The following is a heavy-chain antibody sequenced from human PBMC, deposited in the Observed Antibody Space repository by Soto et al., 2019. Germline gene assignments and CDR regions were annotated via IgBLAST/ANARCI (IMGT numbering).Heavy chain of an antibody. CDR2: ISAYNGNT. CDR3: ARVYGDYHSRGGYYYYYMDV. CDR1: GYTFTSYG. J-gene: IGHJ6*03. V-gene: IGHV1-18*01. Sequence: ASVKVSCKASGYTFTSYGISWVRQAPGQGLEWMGWISAYNGNTNYAQKLQGRVTMTTDTSTSTAYMELRSLRSDDTAMYYCARVYGDYHSRGGYYYYYMDVWGKGTTVTVSS. D-gene: IGHD4-17*01.